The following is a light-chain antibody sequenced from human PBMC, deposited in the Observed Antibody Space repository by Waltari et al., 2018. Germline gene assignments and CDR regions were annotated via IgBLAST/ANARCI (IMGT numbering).Light chain of an antibody. J-gene: IGKJ4*01. CDR1: QSVTSIS. V-gene: IGKV3-20*01. CDR2: GTS. Sequence: EIVLRQSPGTLSLSPGERATLSCRASQSVTSISLTWYQKKVGQAPRLLIYGTSSRATGIPDRFSGSGSGTEFTLTISRLEPEDFAVYYCQQYDGEVVTFGGGTKVEI. CDR3: QQYDGEVVT.